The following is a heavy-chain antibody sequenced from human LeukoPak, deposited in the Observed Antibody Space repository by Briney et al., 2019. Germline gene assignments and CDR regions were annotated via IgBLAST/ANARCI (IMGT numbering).Heavy chain of an antibody. CDR1: GFTFSSYD. D-gene: IGHD1-26*01. V-gene: IGHV3-13*01. J-gene: IGHJ6*03. Sequence: GGSLRLSCAASGFTFSSYDMHWVRQATGKGLEWVSAIGTAGDTYYPGSVKGRCTISRENAKNSLYLQMNSLRAGDTAVYYCARGMSIVGATLDYMDAWGKGTTVTVSS. CDR3: ARGMSIVGATLDYMDA. CDR2: IGTAGDT.